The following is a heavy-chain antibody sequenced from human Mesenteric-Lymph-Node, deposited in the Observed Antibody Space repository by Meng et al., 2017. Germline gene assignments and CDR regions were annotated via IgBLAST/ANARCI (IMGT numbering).Heavy chain of an antibody. V-gene: IGHV3-43*01. CDR1: GFTFDDYT. CDR3: ARSSTEGDAFDI. D-gene: IGHD1-1*01. J-gene: IGHJ3*02. CDR2: ISWDGGST. Sequence: GESLKISCAASGFTFDDYTMHWVRQAPGKGLEWVSLISWDGGSTYYADSVKGRFTISRDNAKNSLYLQMNSLRAEDTAVYYCARSSTEGDAFDIWGQGTRVTVSS.